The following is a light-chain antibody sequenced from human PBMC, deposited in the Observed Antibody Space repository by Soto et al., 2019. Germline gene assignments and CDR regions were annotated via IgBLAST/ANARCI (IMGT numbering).Light chain of an antibody. V-gene: IGKV1-5*03. CDR1: QTISRW. Sequence: DIQMTQSPSTLSASIGDRVTITCRASQTISRWLAWYQQKPGKAPNLLIYKASTLESGVPSRFSGSGSGTEFTLTISSLQPNDSATYYCQQYTTYWTFGQGTKVDIK. CDR3: QQYTTYWT. CDR2: KAS. J-gene: IGKJ1*01.